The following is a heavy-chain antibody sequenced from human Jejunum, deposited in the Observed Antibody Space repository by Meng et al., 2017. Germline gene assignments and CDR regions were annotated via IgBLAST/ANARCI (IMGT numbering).Heavy chain of an antibody. CDR2: IYYSGGT. Sequence: SETLSLTCTVSGAPIISRSFYCGWIRQPPGKGLEWIGTIYYSGGTYYNPSLKSRVVISVDTSKNHFSLKVTSVTAADTAVYYCACDRSLPWFYFWGQGTLVTVSS. V-gene: IGHV4-39*07. CDR1: GAPIISRSFY. CDR3: ACDRSLPWFYF. J-gene: IGHJ5*01.